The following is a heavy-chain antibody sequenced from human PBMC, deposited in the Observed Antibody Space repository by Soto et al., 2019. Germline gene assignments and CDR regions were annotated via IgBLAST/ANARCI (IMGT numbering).Heavy chain of an antibody. CDR3: ARGGVGYVWVSEF. J-gene: IGHJ4*02. V-gene: IGHV1-69*01. D-gene: IGHD2-21*01. Sequence: QEQLVQSGAEVKTPGSSVKVSCKASGGIFSSYAISWVRQDPGQGLEGMGGIIPIFGTANYAQKFQGRVTSTAEESTNTAYMELSSLKSEDTDIYYCARGGVGYVWVSEFCGEGTLVTVSS. CDR2: IIPIFGTA. CDR1: GGIFSSYA.